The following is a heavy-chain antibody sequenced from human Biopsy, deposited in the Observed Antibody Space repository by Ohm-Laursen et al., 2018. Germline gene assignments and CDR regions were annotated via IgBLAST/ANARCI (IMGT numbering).Heavy chain of an antibody. J-gene: IGHJ4*02. CDR3: ARGSNDFGGLYFPR. CDR1: GGSFTGHY. V-gene: IGHV4-59*11. Sequence: SQTLSLTCPVSGGSFTGHYWSRIRQPPGKGLEWIGHISYTGYTSYNASLKSRVTISVDTSRNHFSLRLSSLTAADTAVYYCARGSNDFGGLYFPRWGQGTLLTVSS. CDR2: ISYTGYT. D-gene: IGHD4-23*01.